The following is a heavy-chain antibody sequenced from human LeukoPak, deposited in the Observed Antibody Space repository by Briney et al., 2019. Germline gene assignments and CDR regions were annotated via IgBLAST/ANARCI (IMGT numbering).Heavy chain of an antibody. CDR2: IKQDGSEK. CDR1: GFTFSSYW. CDR3: ASPAWGGQWPAQDFDY. J-gene: IGHJ4*02. V-gene: IGHV3-7*01. Sequence: GGSLRLSCAASGFTFSSYWMSWVRQAPGKGLEWAANIKQDGSEKYYVDSVKGRFTISRDNAKNSLYLQMNSLRAEDTAVYYCASPAWGGQWPAQDFDYWGQGTLVTVSS. D-gene: IGHD6-19*01.